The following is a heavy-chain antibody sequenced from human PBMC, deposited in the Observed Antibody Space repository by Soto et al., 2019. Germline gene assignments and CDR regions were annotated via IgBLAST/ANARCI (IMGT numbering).Heavy chain of an antibody. J-gene: IGHJ6*02. CDR3: PRSQGSSTLLETYNYYYYGMDA. D-gene: IGHD2-2*01. CDR1: GGTFSSYA. V-gene: IGHV1-69*01. CDR2: IIPISGTA. Sequence: VHLVQSGAEVKNPGSSVKVSCKASGGTFSSYAISWLRQAPGQGLEWMGGIIPISGTANYAQKIQSRVTITAEESTSTAYMELSSLRSEDTAVYYCPRSQGSSTLLETYNYYYYGMDAWSQGTTGSVSS.